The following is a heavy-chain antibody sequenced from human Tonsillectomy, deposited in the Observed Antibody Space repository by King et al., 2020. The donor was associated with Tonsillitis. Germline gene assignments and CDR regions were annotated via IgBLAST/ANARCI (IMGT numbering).Heavy chain of an antibody. CDR3: ARQRRTVVVAAAMWFYYYGMDV. CDR1: GGSISSSSYY. J-gene: IGHJ6*02. Sequence: QLQESGPGLVKPSETLSLTCTVSGGSISSSSYYWGWLRQPPGKGLEWIGSNYHSGRTYYNPSPKSRVPISVDTSKNQFSLKLSSVTAADTAVYYCARQRRTVVVAAAMWFYYYGMDVWGQGTTVTVSS. D-gene: IGHD2-2*01. CDR2: NYHSGRT. V-gene: IGHV4-39*01.